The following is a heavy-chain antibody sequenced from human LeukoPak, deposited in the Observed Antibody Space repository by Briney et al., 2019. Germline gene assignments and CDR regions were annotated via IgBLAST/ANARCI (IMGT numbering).Heavy chain of an antibody. V-gene: IGHV3-7*01. Sequence: GGSLRLPCAASGFTFSNYWMAWVRQAPGKGLEWVAHINQDGSKEHYMDSVKARFTISRGNAKNSLSLQMNSLRAEDTAVYYCVRDGGVSGYDLLDYWGQGTLVTVSS. D-gene: IGHD5-12*01. CDR1: GFTFSNYW. CDR3: VRDGGVSGYDLLDY. CDR2: INQDGSKE. J-gene: IGHJ4*02.